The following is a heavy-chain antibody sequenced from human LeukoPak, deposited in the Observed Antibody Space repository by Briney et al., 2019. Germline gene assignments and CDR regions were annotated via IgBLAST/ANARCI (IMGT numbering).Heavy chain of an antibody. Sequence: SETLSLTCTVSGGSISSYYWSWIRQPPGKGLEWIGYIYYSGSTNYNPSLKSRVTILVDTSKNQFSLKLSSVTAADTAVYYCARGYHYYYDTSGYLYWGQGTLVTVSS. CDR3: ARGYHYYYDTSGYLY. D-gene: IGHD3-22*01. CDR2: IYYSGST. CDR1: GGSISSYY. J-gene: IGHJ4*02. V-gene: IGHV4-59*01.